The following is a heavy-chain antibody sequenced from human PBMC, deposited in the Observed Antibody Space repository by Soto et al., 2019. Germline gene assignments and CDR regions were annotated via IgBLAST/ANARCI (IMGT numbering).Heavy chain of an antibody. J-gene: IGHJ4*02. V-gene: IGHV4-59*08. CDR3: ARRYGSAIDY. Sequence: SETLSLTCTFSGCTISSYYWSWIRQTPGKGLEWIGYIYDSGSTYYNSSLKSRVTISVDTSKNQFSLKLSSVTAADTAVYYCARRYGSAIDYWGQGTLVTVSS. CDR2: IYDSGST. D-gene: IGHD1-26*01. CDR1: GCTISSYY.